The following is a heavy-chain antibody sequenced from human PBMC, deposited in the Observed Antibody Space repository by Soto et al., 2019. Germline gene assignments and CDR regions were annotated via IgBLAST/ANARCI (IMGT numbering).Heavy chain of an antibody. CDR1: GASIRSYY. CDR2: VYTSDYT. J-gene: IGHJ6*02. CDR3: ASSAGRSGGFFYDHGMDV. D-gene: IGHD6-25*01. V-gene: IGHV4-4*08. Sequence: SETLSLTCSVSGASIRSYYWHWIRQPPGKGLEWIGYVYTSDYTRYSSSLKRRVTISVDTSKSQFYLRLNSVTAADTAVYYCASSAGRSGGFFYDHGMDVWGQGTTVPVSS.